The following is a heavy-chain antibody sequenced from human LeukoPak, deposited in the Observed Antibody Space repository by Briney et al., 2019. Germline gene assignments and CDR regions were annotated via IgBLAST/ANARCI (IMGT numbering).Heavy chain of an antibody. CDR2: ISTSGSTI. CDR3: ARGIVATTKGLDY. D-gene: IGHD5-12*01. V-gene: IGHV3-48*03. Sequence: QPGGSLRLSCAASGFTFSSYEMNWVRQAPGKGLEWVSYISTSGSTIYYADSVKGRFTISRDNAKNSLHLQMNSLRAEDTAVYYCARGIVATTKGLDYWGQGTLVSVSS. J-gene: IGHJ4*02. CDR1: GFTFSSYE.